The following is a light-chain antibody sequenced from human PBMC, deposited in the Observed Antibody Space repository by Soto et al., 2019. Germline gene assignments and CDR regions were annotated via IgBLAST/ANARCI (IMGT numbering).Light chain of an antibody. J-gene: IGKJ1*01. CDR2: KAS. CDR3: QQYNSYSWT. V-gene: IGKV1-5*03. Sequence: DIQMTQSPSTLSASAVDRFTITFRASQSISSWLAWYQQKPGKAPKLLIYKASSLESGVPSRFSGSGSATEFTLTISSLQPDDFATYYCQQYNSYSWTFGRGTKVDIK. CDR1: QSISSW.